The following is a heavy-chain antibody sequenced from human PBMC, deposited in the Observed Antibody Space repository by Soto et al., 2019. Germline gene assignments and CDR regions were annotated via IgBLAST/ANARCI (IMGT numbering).Heavy chain of an antibody. D-gene: IGHD3-3*01. CDR3: ATLNSFGSDF. J-gene: IGHJ4*01. CDR1: GLTFSNFW. Sequence: GGSLRLSCAVSGLTFSNFWMHWVRQAPGKGLVWVSRVTGDGTTTDYADSVKGRFTISRDNAKNTLFLQMNSLRAEDTAVYYCATLNSFGSDFWGHGTLVTVSS. CDR2: VTGDGTTT. V-gene: IGHV3-74*01.